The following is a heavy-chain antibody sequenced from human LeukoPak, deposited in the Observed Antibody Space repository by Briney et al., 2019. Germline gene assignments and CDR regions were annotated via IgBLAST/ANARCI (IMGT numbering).Heavy chain of an antibody. V-gene: IGHV4-59*11. J-gene: IGHJ4*02. CDR1: GGSLNGRN. Sequence: SETLSLTCAVSGGSLNGRNWSWGRQSPGRGLEWIAYIYYNGNTNYNPSLRSRVSISVAMSTNQFSLKLTSVTAADTAKYYCVRDAHSDHCNTGIYYGAYFDYWGPGILVSVSS. CDR3: VRDAHSDHCNTGIYYGAYFDY. D-gene: IGHD2/OR15-2a*01. CDR2: IYYNGNT.